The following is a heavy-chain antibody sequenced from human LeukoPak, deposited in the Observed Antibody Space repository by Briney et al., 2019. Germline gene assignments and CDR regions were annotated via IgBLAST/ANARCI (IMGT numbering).Heavy chain of an antibody. D-gene: IGHD3-10*01. Sequence: GGSLRLSCAASGFTFSSYAMSWVRQAPGKGLEWVSAISGSGGSTYYADSVKGRFTISRDNSKNTLYLQMNSLRAEDTAVYYCAKEPDGSGSYYNMVYFDYWGQGTLVTVSS. CDR3: AKEPDGSGSYYNMVYFDY. CDR2: ISGSGGST. J-gene: IGHJ4*02. CDR1: GFTFSSYA. V-gene: IGHV3-23*01.